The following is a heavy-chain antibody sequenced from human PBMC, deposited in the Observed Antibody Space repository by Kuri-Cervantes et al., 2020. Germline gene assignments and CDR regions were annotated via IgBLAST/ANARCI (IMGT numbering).Heavy chain of an antibody. CDR3: ARVVYLNYYDSSGYYIDY. CDR1: GGSFSGYY. CDR2: INHSGST. V-gene: IGHV4-34*01. D-gene: IGHD3-22*01. J-gene: IGHJ4*02. Sequence: ESLKISCAVYGGSFSGYYWSWIRQPPGKGLERIGEINHSGSTNYNPSLKSRVTISVDTSKNQFSLRLSSVTAADTAVYYCARVVYLNYYDSSGYYIDYWGQGTLVTVSS.